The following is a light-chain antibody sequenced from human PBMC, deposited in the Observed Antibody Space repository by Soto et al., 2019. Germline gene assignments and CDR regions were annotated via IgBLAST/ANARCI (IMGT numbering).Light chain of an antibody. CDR2: GAS. CDR3: QQYGRSPPFT. CDR1: QSVSSTY. V-gene: IGKV3-20*01. Sequence: SVLTQSPGTLSLSPGERATLSCRASQSVSSTYIAWYQQNPGQAPRLLIYGASSRATGIPDRFSGSGSGTDFTLTISRLEPEDFAVYFWQQYGRSPPFTFGQGTKVEIK. J-gene: IGKJ2*01.